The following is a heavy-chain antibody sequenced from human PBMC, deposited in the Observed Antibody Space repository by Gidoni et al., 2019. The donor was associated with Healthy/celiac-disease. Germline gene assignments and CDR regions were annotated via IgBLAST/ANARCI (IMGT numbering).Heavy chain of an antibody. CDR3: ARGLWHIVVGPGYFQH. J-gene: IGHJ1*01. Sequence: QVQLQQWGAGLLKPSETLSLTCAVYGGSFSGYYWSWIRQPPGKGLEWIGELNHGGSTHYNPSLKSRVTISVDTSTNQFSLKLSSVPAADTAVYYCARGLWHIVVGPGYFQHWGQGTLVTVSS. V-gene: IGHV4-34*01. CDR2: LNHGGST. D-gene: IGHD2-21*01. CDR1: GGSFSGYY.